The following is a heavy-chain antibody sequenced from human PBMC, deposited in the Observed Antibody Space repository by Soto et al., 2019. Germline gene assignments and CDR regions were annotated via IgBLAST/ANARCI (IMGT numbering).Heavy chain of an antibody. V-gene: IGHV3-33*01. CDR2: IWYDGSNK. CDR3: ASGRRYDFWGGYFDDWFDP. Sequence: QVQLVESGGGVVQPGRSLRLSCAASGFTFSSYGMHWVRQAPGKGLEWVAVIWYDGSNKYYADSVKGRFTISRDNSKNTLYLQMNSLRAEDTAVYYCASGRRYDFWGGYFDDWFDPWGQGTLVTVSS. J-gene: IGHJ5*02. CDR1: GFTFSSYG. D-gene: IGHD3-3*01.